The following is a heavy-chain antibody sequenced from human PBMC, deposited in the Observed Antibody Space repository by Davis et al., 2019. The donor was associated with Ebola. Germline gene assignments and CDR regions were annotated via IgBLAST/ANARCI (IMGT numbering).Heavy chain of an antibody. CDR3: AKDIPPRNSGSYVRGYYYYGMDV. V-gene: IGHV3-23*01. CDR2: ISGSGGST. D-gene: IGHD1-26*01. CDR1: GFTFSSYA. J-gene: IGHJ6*02. Sequence: GGSLRLSCAASGFTFSSYAMSWVRQAPGKGLEWVSAISGSGGSTYYAASVKGRFTISRDNSKNTLYLQMNSLRAEDTAVYYCAKDIPPRNSGSYVRGYYYYGMDVWGQGTTVTVSS.